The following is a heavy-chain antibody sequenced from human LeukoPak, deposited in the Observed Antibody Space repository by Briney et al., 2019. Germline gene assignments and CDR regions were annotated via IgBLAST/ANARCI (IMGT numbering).Heavy chain of an antibody. V-gene: IGHV3-23*01. Sequence: GGSLRLSCAASGFTFSSYAMSWVRQAPGKGLEWVSAISGSGGSTYYADFVKGRFTISRDNSKNTLYLQMNSLRAEDTAVYYCAKDSTVYYYDSSGYFGDVFDIWGQGTMVTVSS. D-gene: IGHD3-22*01. CDR1: GFTFSSYA. J-gene: IGHJ3*02. CDR3: AKDSTVYYYDSSGYFGDVFDI. CDR2: ISGSGGST.